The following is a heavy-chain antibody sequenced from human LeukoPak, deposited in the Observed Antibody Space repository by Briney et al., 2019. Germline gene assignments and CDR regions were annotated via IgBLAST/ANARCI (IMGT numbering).Heavy chain of an antibody. J-gene: IGHJ4*02. CDR2: INHSGST. Sequence: SETLSLTCAVCGGSFSGYYWSWIRQPPGKGLEWIGEINHSGSTNYNPSLKSRVTISVDTSKNQFSLKLSSVTAADTAVYYCARNGRVTYYYGSGSYGNFDYWGQGTLVTVSS. CDR1: GGSFSGYY. CDR3: ARNGRVTYYYGSGSYGNFDY. V-gene: IGHV4-34*01. D-gene: IGHD3-10*01.